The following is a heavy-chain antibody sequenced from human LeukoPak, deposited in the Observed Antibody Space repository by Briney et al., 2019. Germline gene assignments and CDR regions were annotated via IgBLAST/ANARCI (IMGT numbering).Heavy chain of an antibody. CDR1: GGTFSSYA. V-gene: IGHV1-69*05. D-gene: IGHD3-3*01. CDR2: IIPIFGTA. CDR3: ARRFWSAQGDYHYYMDV. J-gene: IGHJ6*03. Sequence: SVKVSCKASGGTFSSYAISWVRHAPGQGLEWMGRIIPIFGTANYAQKFQGRVTITTDESTSTAYMELSSLRSEDTAVYYCARRFWSAQGDYHYYMDVWGKGTTVTVSS.